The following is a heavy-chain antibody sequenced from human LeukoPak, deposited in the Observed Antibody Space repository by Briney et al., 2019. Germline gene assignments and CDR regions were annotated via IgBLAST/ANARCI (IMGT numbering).Heavy chain of an antibody. CDR1: SYSISSGYY. D-gene: IGHD4-11*01. V-gene: IGHV4-38-2*02. J-gene: IGHJ6*03. CDR3: ARGRVSSSTWYSTYYYFFYMDF. CDR2: IYHRGNT. Sequence: SETLSLTCTVSSYSISSGYYWGWIRQPPGKGLEWIGSIYHRGNTYYNPSLKSRVTISVDTAKNQFSLKLTSVTAADTAVYFCARGRVSSSTWYSTYYYFFYMDFWGKGTTVTVSS.